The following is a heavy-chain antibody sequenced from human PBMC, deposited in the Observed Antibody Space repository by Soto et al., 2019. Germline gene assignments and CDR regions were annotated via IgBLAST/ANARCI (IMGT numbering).Heavy chain of an antibody. D-gene: IGHD2-2*01. V-gene: IGHV3-21*01. CDR2: ISSSSSYI. CDR1: GFTFSSYS. J-gene: IGHJ4*02. CDR3: ARRRRCSSTSCYALGEDY. Sequence: GGSLRLSCAASGFTFSSYSMNWVRQAPGKGLEWVSSISSSSSYIYYADSVKGRFTISRDNAKNSLYLQMTSLRAEDTAVYYCARRRRCSSTSCYALGEDYWGQGTLVTVSS.